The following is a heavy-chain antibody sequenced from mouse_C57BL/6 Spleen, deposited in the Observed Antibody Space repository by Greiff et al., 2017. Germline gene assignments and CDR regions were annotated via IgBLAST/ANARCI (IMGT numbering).Heavy chain of an antibody. V-gene: IGHV2-2*01. CDR2: IWSGGST. D-gene: IGHD3-2*02. Sequence: VQGVESGPGLVQPSQSLSITCTVSGFSLTSYGVHWVRQSPGKGLEWLGVIWSGGSTDYNAAFISSLGNSKDNSESQVFFKMNNLQADDTAVYYCAREDSSGPWFAYWGQGTLVTVSA. J-gene: IGHJ3*01. CDR1: GFSLTSYG. CDR3: AREDSSGPWFAY.